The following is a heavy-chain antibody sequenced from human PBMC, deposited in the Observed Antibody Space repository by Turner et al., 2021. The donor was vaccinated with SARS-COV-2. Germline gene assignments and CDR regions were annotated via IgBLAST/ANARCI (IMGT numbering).Heavy chain of an antibody. V-gene: IGHV1-2*02. J-gene: IGHJ3*02. Sequence: QVQLVQSGAAVKKPGASVKVSCKASGYTFTGYYMHWVRQAPGQGLEWMGWINPNSGGTNYAKKFQGRVTMTRDTSISTAYMELSRLRSDDTAVYYCAVLEMATITDAFDIWGQGTMVTVSS. CDR2: INPNSGGT. CDR1: GYTFTGYY. D-gene: IGHD5-12*01. CDR3: AVLEMATITDAFDI.